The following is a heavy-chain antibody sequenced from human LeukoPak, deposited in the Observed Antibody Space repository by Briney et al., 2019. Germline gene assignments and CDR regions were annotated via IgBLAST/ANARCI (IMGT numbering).Heavy chain of an antibody. J-gene: IGHJ6*03. Sequence: SETLSLTCTVSGYSISSGYYWGWIRQPPGKGLEWIGSIYHSGSTYYNPSLKSRVTISVDASKNQFSLKLSSVTAADTAVYYCARETWKQQLVRFHYYYYMDVWGKGTTVTVSS. V-gene: IGHV4-38-2*02. CDR3: ARETWKQQLVRFHYYYYMDV. D-gene: IGHD6-13*01. CDR2: IYHSGST. CDR1: GYSISSGYY.